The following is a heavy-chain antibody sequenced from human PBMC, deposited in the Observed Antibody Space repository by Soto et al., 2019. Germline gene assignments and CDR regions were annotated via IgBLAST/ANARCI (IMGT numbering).Heavy chain of an antibody. Sequence: GGSLRLSCRASAFVFHDYAMSWVRQTPNKGLEWVSTISRNAANRHYADSVKGRFSISRDNSKSTLYLEMNSLRDEDTAMYYCTIDPSTGHGDHWGQGTLVNVAS. V-gene: IGHV3-23*01. CDR3: TIDPSTGHGDH. CDR1: AFVFHDYA. CDR2: ISRNAANR. D-gene: IGHD3-9*01. J-gene: IGHJ4*02.